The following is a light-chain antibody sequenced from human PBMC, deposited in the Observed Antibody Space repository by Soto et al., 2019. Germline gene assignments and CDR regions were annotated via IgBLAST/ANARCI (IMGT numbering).Light chain of an antibody. CDR2: TND. CDR1: SSNIGSNY. CDR3: AAWDDSLRGWV. J-gene: IGLJ3*02. V-gene: IGLV1-47*02. Sequence: QSVLTQPPSASGTPGQGVTISCSGSSSNIGSNYVYWYQQLPGTAPKLLIYTNDQRPSGVPDRFSGSKSGTSASLAISGLRSEDEADYYCAAWDDSLRGWVFGGGTKLTVL.